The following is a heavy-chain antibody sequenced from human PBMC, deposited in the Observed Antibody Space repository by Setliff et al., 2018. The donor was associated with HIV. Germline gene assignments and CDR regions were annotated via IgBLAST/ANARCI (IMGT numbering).Heavy chain of an antibody. J-gene: IGHJ4*02. Sequence: GGSLRLSCEASGFTFSSYAMHWVRQAPGKGLEWAAVISYDGKKKLYADSVKGRFTISRDSSKNTLYLQMTSLRAEDTAVYYCARRAYCSSTTCFDFWGQGTLVTVSS. CDR2: ISYDGKKK. V-gene: IGHV3-30*14. CDR3: ARRAYCSSTTCFDF. D-gene: IGHD2-2*01. CDR1: GFTFSSYA.